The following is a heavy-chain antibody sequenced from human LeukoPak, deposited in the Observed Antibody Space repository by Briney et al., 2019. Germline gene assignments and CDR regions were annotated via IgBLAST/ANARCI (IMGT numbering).Heavy chain of an antibody. CDR2: IYHSGST. V-gene: IGHV4-30-2*01. CDR3: ARGGAAAAAYYFDY. Sequence: SQTLSLTCTVSGGSISSGGYYWSWIRQPPGKGLEWIGYIYHSGSTYYNPSLKSRVTISVDRSKNQFSLKLSSVTAADTAVYYCARGGAAAAAYYFDYWGQGTLVTVSS. J-gene: IGHJ4*02. D-gene: IGHD6-13*01. CDR1: GGSISSGGYY.